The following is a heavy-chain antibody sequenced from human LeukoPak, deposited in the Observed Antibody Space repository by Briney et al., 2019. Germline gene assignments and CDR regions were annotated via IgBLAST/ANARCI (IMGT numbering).Heavy chain of an antibody. J-gene: IGHJ3*02. CDR3: ASYTGSGSYYPNAFDI. V-gene: IGHV5-51*01. CDR2: IYPGDSDT. D-gene: IGHD3-10*01. Sequence: GESLKISCKGSGYSFTSYWIGWVRQIPGKGLEWMGIIYPGDSDTRYSPSFQGQVTISADKSISTAYLQWSSLKASDTAMYYCASYTGSGSYYPNAFDIWGQGTMVTVSS. CDR1: GYSFTSYW.